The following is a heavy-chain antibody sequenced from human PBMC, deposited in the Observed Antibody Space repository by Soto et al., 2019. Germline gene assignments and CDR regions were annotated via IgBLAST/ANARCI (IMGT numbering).Heavy chain of an antibody. Sequence: RCLRLSCTASGFTFGDYSMSWFRQAPGKGLQWVGFIRSKDFGGTREYAASVKGRFTISRDDSKSIAYLQMNSLITEDTAVYYCSRVSCTSTNCLYYFDHWGQGTRVTVSS. CDR2: IRSKDFGGTR. V-gene: IGHV3-49*03. CDR3: SRVSCTSTNCLYYFDH. CDR1: GFTFGDYS. D-gene: IGHD2-2*01. J-gene: IGHJ4*02.